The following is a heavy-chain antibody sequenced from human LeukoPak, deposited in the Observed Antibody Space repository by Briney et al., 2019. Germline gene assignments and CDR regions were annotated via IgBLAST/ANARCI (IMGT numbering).Heavy chain of an antibody. J-gene: IGHJ4*02. D-gene: IGHD3-22*01. CDR2: ISDGSTYI. CDR3: ARVQYDSSGYSFDY. CDR1: GFTFSTYS. V-gene: IGHV3-21*01. Sequence: GGSPRLSCAASGFTFSTYSFNWVRQAPGKGLEWVSSISDGSTYIFYADSLKGRFTISRDDAKSSLYLQMNSLRAEDTAVYYCARVQYDSSGYSFDYWGQGTLVTVSS.